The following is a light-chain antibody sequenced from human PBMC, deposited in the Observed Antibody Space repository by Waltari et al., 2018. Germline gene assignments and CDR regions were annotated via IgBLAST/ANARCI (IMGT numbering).Light chain of an antibody. CDR3: QQYYSTPYT. V-gene: IGKV1-NL1*01. CDR2: ASF. CDR1: QGISSS. J-gene: IGKJ2*01. Sequence: DIQMTQSPSSLSASVGDRVIVTCRASQGISSSLAWYQQKPGKAPKLLLSASFKLESGVPSRFSGSGSGTDFTLTISSLQPEDFATYFCQQYYSTPYTFGRGTKLEIK.